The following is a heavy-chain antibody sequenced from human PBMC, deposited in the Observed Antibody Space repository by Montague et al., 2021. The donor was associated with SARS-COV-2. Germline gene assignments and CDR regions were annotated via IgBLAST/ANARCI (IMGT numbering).Heavy chain of an antibody. D-gene: IGHD6-13*01. Sequence: SETLSLTCTVSGGSISSSSYYWGWIRQPPGKGLEWIGSIYYSGSTYYXPSLKSRVTISVDTSKNPFSLKLSSVTAADTAVYYCARVGRQQLVRLSGMDVWGQGTTVTVSS. CDR3: ARVGRQQLVRLSGMDV. CDR2: IYYSGST. V-gene: IGHV4-39*07. CDR1: GGSISSSSYY. J-gene: IGHJ6*02.